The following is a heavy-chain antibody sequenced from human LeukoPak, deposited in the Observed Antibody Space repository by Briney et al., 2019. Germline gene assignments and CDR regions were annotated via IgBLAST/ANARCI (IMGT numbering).Heavy chain of an antibody. J-gene: IGHJ4*02. CDR2: IYYSGST. V-gene: IGHV4-59*01. CDR1: GGSISSYY. Sequence: SETLSLTCTVSGGSISSYYWSWIRQPPGKGLEWIRYIYYSGSTNYNPSLKSRVTISVDTSKNQFSLKLSSVTAADTAVYYCARTRYSSSWTPFDYWGQGTLVTVSS. CDR3: ARTRYSSSWTPFDY. D-gene: IGHD6-13*01.